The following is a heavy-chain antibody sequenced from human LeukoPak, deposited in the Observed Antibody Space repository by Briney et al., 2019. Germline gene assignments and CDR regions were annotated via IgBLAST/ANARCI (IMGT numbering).Heavy chain of an antibody. CDR2: INHSGST. J-gene: IGHJ4*02. D-gene: IGHD3-16*01. Sequence: SETLSLTCAVYGGSFSGYYWSWIRQPPGKGLEWIGEINHSGSTNYNPSLKGRVTISVDTSKNQFSLKLSSVTAADTAVYYCASLSIAKVWYWGQGTLVTVSS. CDR1: GGSFSGYY. CDR3: ASLSIAKVWY. V-gene: IGHV4-34*01.